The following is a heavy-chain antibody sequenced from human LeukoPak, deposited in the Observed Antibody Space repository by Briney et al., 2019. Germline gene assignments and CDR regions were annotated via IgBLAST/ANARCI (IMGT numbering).Heavy chain of an antibody. CDR2: IGISRGNT. J-gene: IGHJ4*02. Sequence: GGSLRLSCAASGFTFSDYSMNWVRQAPGKGLEWISYIGISRGNTKYADSVKGRFTISGENAKNSLYLQMNSPRVEDTAVYYCARDHNYAFDNWGQGTLVTVSS. V-gene: IGHV3-48*04. D-gene: IGHD1-1*01. CDR3: ARDHNYAFDN. CDR1: GFTFSDYS.